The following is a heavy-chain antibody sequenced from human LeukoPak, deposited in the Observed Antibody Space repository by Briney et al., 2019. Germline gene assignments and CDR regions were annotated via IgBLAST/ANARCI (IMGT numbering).Heavy chain of an antibody. V-gene: IGHV3-43*01. CDR2: ISWDGGST. CDR3: AKDQGIAVAGDAFDI. D-gene: IGHD6-19*01. Sequence: GGSLRLSCAASGFTFDDYTMHWVRQAPGKGLEWVSLISWDGGSTYYADSVKGRFTISRDNSKNSLYLQMNSLRTEDTALYYCAKDQGIAVAGDAFDIWGQGTMVTVSS. CDR1: GFTFDDYT. J-gene: IGHJ3*02.